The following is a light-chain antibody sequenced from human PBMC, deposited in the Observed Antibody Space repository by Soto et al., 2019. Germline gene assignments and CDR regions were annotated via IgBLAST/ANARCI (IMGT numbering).Light chain of an antibody. CDR2: DAS. J-gene: IGKJ1*01. V-gene: IGKV1-13*02. CDR3: QQYNSYSAT. Sequence: AIQMTQSPSSLSASVGERATISCRASQGIGNALGWYQQKPGKPPKVLIYDASSLESGVPSRFSGSGSGTEFTLTSSSLQPDDFATYYCQQYNSYSATFGQGTKVDI. CDR1: QGIGNA.